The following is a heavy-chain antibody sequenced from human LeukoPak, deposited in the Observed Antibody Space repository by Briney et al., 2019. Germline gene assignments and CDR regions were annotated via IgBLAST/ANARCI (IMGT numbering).Heavy chain of an antibody. CDR3: ARHMYSSGWYGGGYYFDY. CDR1: GGSISSYY. CDR2: IYYSGST. D-gene: IGHD6-19*01. Sequence: SETLSLTCTVSGGSISSYYWSWIRQPPGKGLEWIGYIYYSGSTYYNPSLKSRVTISVDTSKNQFSLKLSSVTAADTAVYYCARHMYSSGWYGGGYYFDYWGQGTLVTVSS. V-gene: IGHV4-59*04. J-gene: IGHJ4*02.